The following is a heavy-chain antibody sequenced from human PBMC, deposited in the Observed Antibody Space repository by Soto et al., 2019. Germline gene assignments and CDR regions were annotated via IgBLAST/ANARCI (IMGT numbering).Heavy chain of an antibody. J-gene: IGHJ6*02. V-gene: IGHV1-69*01. CDR2: IMPVFDTT. CDR1: GGTFNNFA. D-gene: IGHD6-25*01. CDR3: ATATISPVSATFHHYGMDV. Sequence: QVQLVQSGAEVRKPGSSVKVSCQTSGGTFNNFAFTWVRQAPGQGLEWLGGIMPVFDTTNYAARFQGRITITADDLTNTVYMEMKTLRFDDTAVYYCATATISPVSATFHHYGMDVWGQGTTVTVSS.